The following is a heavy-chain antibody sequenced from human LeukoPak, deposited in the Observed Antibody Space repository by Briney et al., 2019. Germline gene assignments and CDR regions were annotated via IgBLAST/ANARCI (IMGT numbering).Heavy chain of an antibody. CDR1: GGSISSSSYY. CDR2: INHSGST. CDR3: ARGFGPSDY. J-gene: IGHJ4*02. Sequence: PSETLSLTCTVSGGSISSSSYYWGWIRQPPGKGLEWIGEINHSGSTNYNPSLKSRVTISVDTSKNQFSLKLSSVTAADTAVYYCARGFGPSDYWGQGTLVTVSS. V-gene: IGHV4-39*07. D-gene: IGHD3-10*01.